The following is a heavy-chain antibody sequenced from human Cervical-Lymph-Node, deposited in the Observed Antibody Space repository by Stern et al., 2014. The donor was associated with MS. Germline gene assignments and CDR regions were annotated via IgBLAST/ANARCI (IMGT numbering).Heavy chain of an antibody. J-gene: IGHJ6*02. D-gene: IGHD2-15*01. V-gene: IGHV3-30*18. Sequence: EQLVESGGGVVQPGRSLRLSCAASAFTFSSYGMHWVRQAPGKGLEWVAVISYDGSNKYYADSVKGRFTISRDNSKNTLYLQMNSLRAEDTAVYYCAKGGGLDHWGYYGMDVWGQGTTVTVSS. CDR2: ISYDGSNK. CDR3: AKGGGLDHWGYYGMDV. CDR1: AFTFSSYG.